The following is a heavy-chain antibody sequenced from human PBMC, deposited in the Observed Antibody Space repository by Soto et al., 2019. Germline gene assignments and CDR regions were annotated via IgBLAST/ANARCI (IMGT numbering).Heavy chain of an antibody. V-gene: IGHV3-21*01. CDR2: ISSSSSYI. CDR3: ARDTAYSGYQLYYYYGMDV. Sequence: GGSLRLSCAASGFTFSSYSMNWVRQAPGKGLEWVSSISSSSSYIYYADSVKGRFTISRDNAKNSLYLQMNSLRAEDTAVYYCARDTAYSGYQLYYYYGMDVWGQGTTVTVSS. CDR1: GFTFSSYS. J-gene: IGHJ6*02. D-gene: IGHD5-12*01.